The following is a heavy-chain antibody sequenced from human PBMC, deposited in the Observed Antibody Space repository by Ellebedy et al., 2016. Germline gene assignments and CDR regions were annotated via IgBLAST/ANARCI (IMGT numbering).Heavy chain of an antibody. D-gene: IGHD5-12*01. CDR2: ISSSSSTI. CDR1: GFTFSSYS. J-gene: IGHJ3*02. V-gene: IGHV3-48*04. Sequence: GGSLRLSXAASGFTFSSYSMNWVRQAPGKGLEWVSYISSSSSTIYYADSVKGRFTISRDDAKNSLYLQMNSLRAEDTAVYYCARDLGIVATIRRGDAFDIWGQGTMVTVSS. CDR3: ARDLGIVATIRRGDAFDI.